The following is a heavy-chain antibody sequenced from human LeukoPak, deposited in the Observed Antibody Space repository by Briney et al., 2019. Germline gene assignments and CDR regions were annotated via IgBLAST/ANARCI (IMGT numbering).Heavy chain of an antibody. CDR1: GFTVSSNH. CDR3: ARYTVANSFDY. CDR2: IYSGGYT. Sequence: GGSLRLSCAASGFTVSSNHFSWVRQAPGKGLEWVSAIYSGGYTYYADSVKGRFTISRDNSKNTLYLQLNSLRAEDTAMYYCARYTVANSFDYWGQGTLVTVSS. J-gene: IGHJ4*02. V-gene: IGHV3-66*01. D-gene: IGHD4-17*01.